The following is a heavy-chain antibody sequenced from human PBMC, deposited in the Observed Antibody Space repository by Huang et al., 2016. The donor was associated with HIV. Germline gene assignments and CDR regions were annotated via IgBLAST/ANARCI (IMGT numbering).Heavy chain of an antibody. J-gene: IGHJ3*02. CDR3: ATWPPGSQMRAFDI. Sequence: QVQLQESGPGLVKPSQTLSLTCTVSGASISSGSYYWTWIRQPAGKGLEWIVHIYTSGSTTSHPSLKSRVTISIDTSKNHFSLRLNSVTAADTAVYYCATWPPGSQMRAFDIWGPGTMITVSS. D-gene: IGHD2-15*01. CDR2: IYTSGST. CDR1: GASISSGSYY. V-gene: IGHV4-61*09.